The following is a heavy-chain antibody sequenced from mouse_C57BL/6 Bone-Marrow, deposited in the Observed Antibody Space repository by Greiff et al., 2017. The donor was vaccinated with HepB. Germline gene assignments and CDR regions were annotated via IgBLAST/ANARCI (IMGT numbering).Heavy chain of an antibody. CDR2: IYPGDGDT. D-gene: IGHD1-1*01. CDR1: GYAFSSYW. J-gene: IGHJ2*01. CDR3: ARRRFITTVVAHFDY. V-gene: IGHV1-80*01. Sequence: QVQLQQPGAELVKPGASVKISCKASGYAFSSYWMNWVKQRPGKGLEWIGQIYPGDGDTNYNGKFKGKATLTADKSSSTAYMQLSSLTSEDSAVYFCARRRFITTVVAHFDYWGQGTTLTVSS.